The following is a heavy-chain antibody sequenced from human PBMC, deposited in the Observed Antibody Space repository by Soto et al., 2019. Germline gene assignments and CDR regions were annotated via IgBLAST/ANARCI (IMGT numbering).Heavy chain of an antibody. CDR1: GFTFSSYA. V-gene: IGHV3-30-3*01. J-gene: IGHJ3*02. CDR3: ARTPIVGAIDGAFDI. CDR2: ISYDGSNK. D-gene: IGHD1-26*01. Sequence: QVQLVESGGGVVQPGRSLRLSCAASGFTFSSYAMHWVRQAPGKGLEWVAVISYDGSNKYYADSVKGRFTISRDNSKNTLYLQMNSLRAEDTAVYYCARTPIVGAIDGAFDIWGQGTMVTVSS.